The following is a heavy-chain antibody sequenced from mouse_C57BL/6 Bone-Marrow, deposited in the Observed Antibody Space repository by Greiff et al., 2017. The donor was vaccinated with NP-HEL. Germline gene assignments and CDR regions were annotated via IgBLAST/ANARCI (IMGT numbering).Heavy chain of an antibody. D-gene: IGHD1-1*01. CDR2: IYPRSGNT. CDR3: ARGTTVVATRDFDV. Sequence: LVESGAELARPGASVKLSCKASGYTFTSYGISWVKQRTGQGLEWIGEIYPRSGNTYYNEKFKGKATLTADKSSSTAYMELRSLTSEDSAVYFCARGTTVVATRDFDVWGTGTTVTVSS. V-gene: IGHV1-81*01. CDR1: GYTFTSYG. J-gene: IGHJ1*03.